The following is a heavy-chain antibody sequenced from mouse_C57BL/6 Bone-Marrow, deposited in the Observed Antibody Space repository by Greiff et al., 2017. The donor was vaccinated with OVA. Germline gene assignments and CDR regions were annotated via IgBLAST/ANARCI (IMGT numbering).Heavy chain of an antibody. CDR3: TRERSYYYGSSSSFAY. CDR1: GYTFTDYE. CDR2: IDPETGGT. D-gene: IGHD1-1*01. V-gene: IGHV1-15*01. Sequence: QVQLKQSGAELVRPGASVTLSCKASGYTFTDYEMHWVKQTPVHGLEWIGAIDPETGGTAYNQKFKGKAILTADKSSSTAYMELRSLTSEDSAVYYYTRERSYYYGSSSSFAYWGQGTLVTVSA. J-gene: IGHJ3*01.